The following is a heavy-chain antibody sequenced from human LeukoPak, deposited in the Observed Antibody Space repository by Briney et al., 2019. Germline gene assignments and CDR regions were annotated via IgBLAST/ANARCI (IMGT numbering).Heavy chain of an antibody. CDR3: ATPQYYYGSGTSAVSWFDP. D-gene: IGHD3-10*01. J-gene: IGHJ5*02. CDR2: FDPEDGET. V-gene: IGHV1-24*01. CDR1: GYTPTELS. Sequence: ASVKVSCKVSGYTPTELSMHWVRQAPGKGLEWMGGFDPEDGETIYAQKFQGRATTTEDTSTDTAYMELSSLRSEDTAVYYCATPQYYYGSGTSAVSWFDPWGQGTLVTVSS.